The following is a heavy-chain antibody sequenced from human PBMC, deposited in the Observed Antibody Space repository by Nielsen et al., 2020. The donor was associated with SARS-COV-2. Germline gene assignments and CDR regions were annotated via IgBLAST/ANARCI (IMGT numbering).Heavy chain of an antibody. CDR3: ARDPGATYCGGDCYLLEGGMDV. CDR2: TYYRSKWYN. Sequence: WIRQSPSRGLEWLGRTYYRSKWYNDYAVSVKSRITINPDTSKNQFSLKLSSVTAADTAVYYCARDPGATYCGGDCYLLEGGMDVWGQGTTVTVSS. V-gene: IGHV6-1*01. J-gene: IGHJ6*02. D-gene: IGHD2-21*02.